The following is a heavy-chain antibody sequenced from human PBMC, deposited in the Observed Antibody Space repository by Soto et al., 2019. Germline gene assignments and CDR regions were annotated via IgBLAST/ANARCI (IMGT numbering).Heavy chain of an antibody. V-gene: IGHV1-8*01. CDR3: ARTAAYYYYYYYMDV. J-gene: IGHJ6*03. CDR2: MNPNSGNT. Sequence: GASVKVSCKASGYTFTSYDINWVRQATGQGLEWMGWMNPNSGNTGYAQKFQGRVTMTRNTSISTAYMELSSLRSEDTAVYYCARTAAYYYYYYYMDVWGKGTTVTVSS. CDR1: GYTFTSYD.